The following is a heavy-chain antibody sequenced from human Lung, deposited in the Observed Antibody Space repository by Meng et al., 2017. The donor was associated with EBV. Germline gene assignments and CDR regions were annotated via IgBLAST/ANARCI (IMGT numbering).Heavy chain of an antibody. V-gene: IGHV4-34*01. CDR2: INHSGST. CDR1: GGSFSCYY. Sequence: QLQLKQWCAVLLKHSETRSLTCAVYGGSFSCYYWSWIRQPPGKGLEWIGEINHSGSTNYNPSLKSRVTISVDTSKNQFSLKLSSVTAADTAVYYCARGSSSSWYVGYWGQGTLVTVSS. D-gene: IGHD6-13*01. CDR3: ARGSSSSWYVGY. J-gene: IGHJ4*02.